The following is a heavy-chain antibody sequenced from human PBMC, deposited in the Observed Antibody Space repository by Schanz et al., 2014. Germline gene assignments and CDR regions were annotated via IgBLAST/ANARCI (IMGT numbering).Heavy chain of an antibody. Sequence: QVQLVQSGAEVKKPGASVKVSCKASGYTFISYGIKWVRQAPGQGLEWMGWISAYNGHTDYAQKLQGRVTLTTDTSTSTAYMELRNLRSDDTAVYYCARAKRFGDMDVWGQGTTXTVSS. CDR1: GYTFISYG. CDR2: ISAYNGHT. CDR3: ARAKRFGDMDV. V-gene: IGHV1-18*01. D-gene: IGHD3-10*01. J-gene: IGHJ6*02.